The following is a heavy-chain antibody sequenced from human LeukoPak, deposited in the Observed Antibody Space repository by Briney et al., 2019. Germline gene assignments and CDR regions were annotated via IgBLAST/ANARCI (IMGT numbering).Heavy chain of an antibody. CDR3: ARDPIRGSPDYFDY. Sequence: PGGSLRLSCAGSGFIFSSYVVHWVRQAPGKGLEWVAVASTDETIKVYADSVKGRFTISRDNSKNTLYLQMNSLRADDTAVYFCARDPIRGSPDYFDYWGQGTLVTVSS. J-gene: IGHJ4*02. CDR1: GFIFSSYV. D-gene: IGHD3-10*01. CDR2: ASTDETIK. V-gene: IGHV3-30*04.